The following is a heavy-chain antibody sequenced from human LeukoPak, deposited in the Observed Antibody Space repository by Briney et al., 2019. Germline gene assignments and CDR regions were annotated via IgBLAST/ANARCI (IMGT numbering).Heavy chain of an antibody. CDR1: GESLSAYF. D-gene: IGHD6-6*01. CDR2: IDHRGRS. CDR3: ATRSSTLAAARCFDD. Sequence: SETLSLTCARHGESLSAYFWSWVRHPPGRGVEGVGEIDHRGRSNYNPPLTSRASIPVDTSKNHFSLSLTSVPAADTAVYYCATRSSTLAAARCFDDWGQGTVVTVSS. J-gene: IGHJ4*02. V-gene: IGHV4-34*01.